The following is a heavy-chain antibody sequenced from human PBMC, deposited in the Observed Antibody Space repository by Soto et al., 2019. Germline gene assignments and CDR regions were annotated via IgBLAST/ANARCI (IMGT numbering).Heavy chain of an antibody. Sequence: WASVKVSCKASGGTFSSYAISWVRQAPGQGLEWMGGIIPIFGTANYAQKFQGRVTITADKSTSTAYMELSSLRSEDTAVYYCARVIPATGPAGWFDPWGQGTLVTVSS. CDR2: IIPIFGTA. J-gene: IGHJ5*02. CDR1: GGTFSSYA. D-gene: IGHD2-2*01. V-gene: IGHV1-69*06. CDR3: ARVIPATGPAGWFDP.